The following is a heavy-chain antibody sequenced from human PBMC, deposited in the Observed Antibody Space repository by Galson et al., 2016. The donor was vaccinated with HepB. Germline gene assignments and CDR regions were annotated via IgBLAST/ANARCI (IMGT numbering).Heavy chain of an antibody. V-gene: IGHV5-51*01. Sequence: QSGAEVKKPGESLKISCKASGYGFTKYWITWVRQMPGKGLEWMGIIYPSDSDTSDTRYSPSFQGQVTISVDKSITTAYLQWSNLQASDTAMYYCARLPHYYYGSAPDYWGQGTLVTVSS. D-gene: IGHD3-22*01. J-gene: IGHJ4*02. CDR3: ARLPHYYYGSAPDY. CDR2: IYPSDSDTSDT. CDR1: GYGFTKYW.